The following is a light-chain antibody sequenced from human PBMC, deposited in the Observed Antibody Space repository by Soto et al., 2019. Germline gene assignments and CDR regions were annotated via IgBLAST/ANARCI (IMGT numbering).Light chain of an antibody. CDR1: QSVSSSY. CDR3: QQYGSSPLT. CDR2: GAS. V-gene: IGKV3-20*01. J-gene: IGKJ4*01. Sequence: TLSFSPGESSTLSCRSSQSVSSSYLAWYQQKPGQAPRLIIYGASIRATCIPDRFSGSGSGTDFTLTISRLDTEDFAVYSCQQYGSSPLTFGGGTKVDIK.